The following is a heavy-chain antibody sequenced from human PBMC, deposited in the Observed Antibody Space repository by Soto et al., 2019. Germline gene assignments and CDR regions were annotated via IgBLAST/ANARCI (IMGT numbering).Heavy chain of an antibody. Sequence: ASVKVSCKASGYTFTSYAMHWVRQAPGQRLEWMGWINAGNGHTKYSQKFQGRFTISRDNSKNTLYLQMGSLRAEDMAVYYCARGPGYYFDYWGQGTLVTVSS. V-gene: IGHV1-3*03. J-gene: IGHJ4*02. CDR1: GYTFTSYA. CDR2: INAGNGHT. CDR3: ARGPGYYFDY.